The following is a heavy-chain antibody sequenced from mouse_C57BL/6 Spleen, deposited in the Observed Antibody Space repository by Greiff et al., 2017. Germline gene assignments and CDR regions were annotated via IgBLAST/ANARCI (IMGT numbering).Heavy chain of an antibody. CDR1: GYAFTNYL. CDR3: AREPPFYYGSSYGYFDV. Sequence: QVQLQQSGAELVRPGTSVKVSCKASGYAFTNYLIEWVKQRPGQGLEWIGVINPGSGGTNYNEKFKGKATLTADKSSSPAYMQLSSLTSEDSAVYFCAREPPFYYGSSYGYFDVWGTGTTVTVSS. V-gene: IGHV1-54*01. J-gene: IGHJ1*03. D-gene: IGHD1-1*01. CDR2: INPGSGGT.